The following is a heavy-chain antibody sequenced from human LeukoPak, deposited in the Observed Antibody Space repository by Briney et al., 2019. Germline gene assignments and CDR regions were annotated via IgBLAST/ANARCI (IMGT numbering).Heavy chain of an antibody. Sequence: ASVTVSCKASGYTLTSYDINWVRQTTGQGLEWMGWMNPNSGNTGYAQKFQGRVTMTRNTSISTAYMELSSLRSEDTAVYYCARDYGGSSGWFDPWGQGTLVTVSS. CDR3: ARDYGGSSGWFDP. D-gene: IGHD4-23*01. CDR2: MNPNSGNT. V-gene: IGHV1-8*01. CDR1: GYTLTSYD. J-gene: IGHJ5*02.